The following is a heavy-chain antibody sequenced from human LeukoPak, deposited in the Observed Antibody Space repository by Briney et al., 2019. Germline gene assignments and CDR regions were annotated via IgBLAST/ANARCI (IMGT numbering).Heavy chain of an antibody. V-gene: IGHV3-23*01. CDR1: GFTFSSYA. Sequence: GGSLRLSCAASGFTFSSYAMSWVRQAPGKGLEGVSAISGSGGSTYYADSVKGRFTISRDNSKNTLYLQMNSLRAEDTAVYYCAKDFRVTTAYYFDYWGQGTLVTVSS. CDR2: ISGSGGST. D-gene: IGHD4-17*01. J-gene: IGHJ4*02. CDR3: AKDFRVTTAYYFDY.